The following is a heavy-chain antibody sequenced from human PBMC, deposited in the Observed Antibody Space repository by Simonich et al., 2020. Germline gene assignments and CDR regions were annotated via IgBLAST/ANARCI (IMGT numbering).Heavy chain of an antibody. D-gene: IGHD6-13*01. V-gene: IGHV4-34*01. J-gene: IGHJ1*01. CDR1: GGSFSGYY. CDR2: INHSGTT. CDR3: ARGLRVAAAGTAFQH. Sequence: QVQLQQWGAGLLKPSETLSLTCAVYGGSFSGYYWSWLRQPPGKGLDWSGEINHSGTTNYTPSLKSRVNISVGTSKNQFSLKLSSVTAADTAVYYCARGLRVAAAGTAFQHWGQGTLVTVSS.